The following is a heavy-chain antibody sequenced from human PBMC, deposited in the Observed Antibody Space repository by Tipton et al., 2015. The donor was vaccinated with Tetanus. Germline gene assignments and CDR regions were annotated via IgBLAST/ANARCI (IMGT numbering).Heavy chain of an antibody. CDR3: ARTVTFWSGYENSYFFDF. V-gene: IGHV4-59*02. Sequence: TLSLTCSVSGASVSQHHSCWIWQPPGAGLEWIGYVYYSGDINYNPSLKSRVTMSVDTSKNRFYLKLRSVTAADSAVYYCARTVTFWSGYENSYFFDFWGQGILVAVSS. CDR1: GASVSQHH. CDR2: VYYSGDI. D-gene: IGHD3-3*01. J-gene: IGHJ4*02.